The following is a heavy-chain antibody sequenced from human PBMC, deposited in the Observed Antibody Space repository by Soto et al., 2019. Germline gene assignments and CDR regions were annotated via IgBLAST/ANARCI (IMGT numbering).Heavy chain of an antibody. CDR2: ISYSGGST. D-gene: IGHD2-15*01. V-gene: IGHV3-23*01. CDR3: AKFETQHTPPIVN. Sequence: AGGSLRLSCAASGFTFTSYAMSWVRQAPGKGLEWVSTISYSGGSTYYADSVKGRFTISRDNSKNTLYLQMNNLRAEDTAVYYCAKFETQHTPPIVNWGQGTLVTVSS. CDR1: GFTFTSYA. J-gene: IGHJ4*02.